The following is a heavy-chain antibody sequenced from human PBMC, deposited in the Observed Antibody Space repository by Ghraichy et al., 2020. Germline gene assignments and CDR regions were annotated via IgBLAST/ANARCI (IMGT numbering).Heavy chain of an antibody. CDR3: SRGGGAGTPVLYHMDV. J-gene: IGHJ6*02. D-gene: IGHD6-19*01. CDR1: GLMFSPNT. V-gene: IGHV3-21*01. CDR2: ISSSTRYI. Sequence: GESLNISCVASGLMFSPNTMNWVRQAPGKGLEWVSSISSSTRYIYYADSVKGRFTISRDNAQNSLYLQMNSPRAEDTAVYYCSRGGGAGTPVLYHMDVWGLGTTVTVSS.